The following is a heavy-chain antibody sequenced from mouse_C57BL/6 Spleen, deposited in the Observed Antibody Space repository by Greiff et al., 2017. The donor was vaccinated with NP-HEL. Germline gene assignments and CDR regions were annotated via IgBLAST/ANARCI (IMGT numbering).Heavy chain of an antibody. V-gene: IGHV1-69*01. CDR2: IDPSDSYT. CDR1: GYTFTSYW. D-gene: IGHD1-1*01. J-gene: IGHJ3*01. CDR3: ARCYYGSSWGFAY. Sequence: VQLQQPGAELVMPGASVKLSCKASGYTFTSYWMHWVKQRPGQGLEWIGEIDPSDSYTNYNQKFKGKSTLTVDKSSSTAYMQLSSLTSEDSAVYYCARCYYGSSWGFAYWGQGTLVTVSA.